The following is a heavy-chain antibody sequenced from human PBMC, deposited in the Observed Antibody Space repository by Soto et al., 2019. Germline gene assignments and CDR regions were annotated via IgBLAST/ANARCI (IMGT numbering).Heavy chain of an antibody. D-gene: IGHD4-17*01. J-gene: IGHJ4*02. CDR1: GFTFSSNA. CDR2: MSYDGSNE. CDR3: ARDSILSGTTRPPPLDY. Sequence: QVQLVESGGGVVQPGRSLRLSCAASGFTFSSNAMHWVRQAPGKGLEWVAVMSYDGSNEYYADSVKGRFTISRDNSKNTLYLQMISLRAEDTAVYYCARDSILSGTTRPPPLDYWGQGTLVTVSS. V-gene: IGHV3-30-3*01.